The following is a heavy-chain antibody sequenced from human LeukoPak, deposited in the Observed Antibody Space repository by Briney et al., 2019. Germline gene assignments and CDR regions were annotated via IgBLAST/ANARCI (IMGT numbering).Heavy chain of an antibody. CDR2: TYYRSKWYN. Sequence: SQTLSLTCAISGDSVSSNSAAWSWIRQSPSRGLEWLGRTYYRSKWYNDYAISVKSRITINPDASKNQFSLQLNSVTPEDTAVYYCVLSREVLTGTSLSWFDSWGQGTLVTVSS. CDR1: GDSVSSNSAA. D-gene: IGHD1-20*01. J-gene: IGHJ5*01. V-gene: IGHV6-1*01. CDR3: VLSREVLTGTSLSWFDS.